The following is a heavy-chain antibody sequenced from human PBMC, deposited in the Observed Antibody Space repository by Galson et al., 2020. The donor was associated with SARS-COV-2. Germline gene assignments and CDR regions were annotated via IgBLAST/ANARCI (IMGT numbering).Heavy chain of an antibody. CDR1: GFTFSSYA. CDR2: ISYDGSNK. V-gene: IGHV3-30*04. J-gene: IGHJ4*02. D-gene: IGHD3-10*01. CDR3: ARDLGGVLWFGESD. Sequence: GESLKISCAASGFTFSSYAMHWVRQAPGKGLEWVAVISYDGSNKYYADSVKGRFTISRDNSKNTLYLQMNSLRAEDTAVYYCARDLGGVLWFGESDWGQGTLVTVSS.